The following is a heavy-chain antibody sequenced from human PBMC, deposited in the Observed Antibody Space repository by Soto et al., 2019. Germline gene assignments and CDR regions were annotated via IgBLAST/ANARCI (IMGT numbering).Heavy chain of an antibody. CDR3: ARGAPERKARRLFDF. Sequence: SETLSLTCAVYGGSFSGYYWSWIRQPPGKGLEWIGEINHSGSTNYNPSLKSRVTISVDTSKKQFSLKLSSVTAADTAVYYCARGAPERKARRLFDFRGQGSPVIVSS. D-gene: IGHD3-10*02. CDR1: GGSFSGYY. CDR2: INHSGST. J-gene: IGHJ4*02. V-gene: IGHV4-34*01.